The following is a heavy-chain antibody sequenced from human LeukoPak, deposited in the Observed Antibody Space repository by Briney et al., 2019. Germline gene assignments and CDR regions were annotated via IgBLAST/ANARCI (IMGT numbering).Heavy chain of an antibody. D-gene: IGHD3-22*01. CDR2: INPNSGGT. J-gene: IGHJ4*02. CDR1: GYTFTGYY. V-gene: IGHV1-2*02. CDR3: ARAEDVIVVVTVPLYFDY. Sequence: ASVKVSCKASGYTFTGYYMHWVRQAPGQGLEWMGWINPNSGGTNYAQKFQGRVTMTRDTSISTAYMELSRLRSDDTAVYYCARAEDVIVVVTVPLYFDYWGQGTLVTVSS.